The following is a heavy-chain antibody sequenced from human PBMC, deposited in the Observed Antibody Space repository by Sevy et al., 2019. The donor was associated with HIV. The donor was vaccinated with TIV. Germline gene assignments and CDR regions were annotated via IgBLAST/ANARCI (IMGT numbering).Heavy chain of an antibody. D-gene: IGHD5-18*01. CDR1: GFTFSSYG. J-gene: IGHJ6*02. CDR2: IWYDGSNK. CDR3: ARAVQLSNHYGMDV. Sequence: GGFLRLSCAASGFTFSSYGMHWVRQAPGKGLEWVAVIWYDGSNKYYADSVKGRFTISRDNSKNTLYLQMNSLRAEDTAVYYCARAVQLSNHYGMDVWGQGTTVTVSS. V-gene: IGHV3-33*01.